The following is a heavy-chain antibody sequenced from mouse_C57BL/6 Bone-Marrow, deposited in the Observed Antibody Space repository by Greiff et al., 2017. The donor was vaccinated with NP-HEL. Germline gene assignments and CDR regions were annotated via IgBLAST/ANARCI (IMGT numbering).Heavy chain of an antibody. V-gene: IGHV1-55*01. J-gene: IGHJ3*01. CDR2: IYPGSGST. Sequence: VQLQQPGAELVKPGASVKMSCKASGYTFTSYWITWVKQRPGQGLEWIGDIYPGSGSTNYNEKFKSKATLTVDKSSSTAYMQLSSLTSEDSAVYYCAIDYYALAYWGQGTLVTVSA. CDR1: GYTFTSYW. D-gene: IGHD1-1*01. CDR3: AIDYYALAY.